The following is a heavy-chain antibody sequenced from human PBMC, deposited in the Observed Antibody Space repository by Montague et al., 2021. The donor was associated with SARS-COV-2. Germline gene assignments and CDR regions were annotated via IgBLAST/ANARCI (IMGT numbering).Heavy chain of an antibody. CDR1: GFTFSGYW. Sequence: SLRLSCAASGFTFSGYWMSWVRQAPGKGLEWVANIKQDGSEKYYVDSVRGRFTISRDNAKNSLYLQMNSLRAEDTAVYYCTRDLLVGATVYWGQGTLVTVSS. V-gene: IGHV3-7*01. CDR2: IKQDGSEK. CDR3: TRDLLVGATVY. D-gene: IGHD1-26*01. J-gene: IGHJ4*02.